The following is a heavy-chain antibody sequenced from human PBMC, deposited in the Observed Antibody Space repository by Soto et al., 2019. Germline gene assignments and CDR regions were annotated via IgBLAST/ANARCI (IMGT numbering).Heavy chain of an antibody. CDR2: IVGADSVKGR. D-gene: IGHD1-7*01. CDR1: GFTFTNYA. CDR3: AKARLELRPSSFDY. Sequence: EVQLLESGGGLVQPGGSLRLSCAASGFTFTNYAMSWVRQAPGKGLEWVAGIVGADSVKGRFYADSVKGRFTISRDNSNNTLSLQMNSLRAEDTAVYYCAKARLELRPSSFDYWGQGTLVTVSS. J-gene: IGHJ4*02. V-gene: IGHV3-23*01.